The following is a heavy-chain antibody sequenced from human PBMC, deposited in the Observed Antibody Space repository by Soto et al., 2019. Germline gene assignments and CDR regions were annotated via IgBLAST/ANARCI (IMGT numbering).Heavy chain of an antibody. CDR1: GYTXRELS. D-gene: IGHD3-22*01. Sequence: SXKVSCKVSGYTXRELSMNLVRQAPGKGLEWMGGFDPEDGETIYAQKFQGRVTMTEDTSTDTAYMELSSLRSEDTAVYYCATDAYYDSSGYNDYWGQGTLAPVSS. CDR3: ATDAYYDSSGYNDY. J-gene: IGHJ4*02. CDR2: FDPEDGET. V-gene: IGHV1-24*01.